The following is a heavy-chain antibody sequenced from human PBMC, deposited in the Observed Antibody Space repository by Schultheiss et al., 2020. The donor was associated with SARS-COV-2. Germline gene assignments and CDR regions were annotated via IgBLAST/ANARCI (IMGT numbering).Heavy chain of an antibody. CDR1: GDSISSFY. CDR3: ARDRRYGTFDY. Sequence: SETLSLTCTVSGDSISSFYWGWIRQPPGKGLEWIGTIHHSGYTYYNPSLKSRVTISADTSRNEFSLKLSSVTAADTAVYYCARDRRYGTFDYWGQGTLVTVSS. J-gene: IGHJ4*02. D-gene: IGHD1-14*01. CDR2: IHHSGYT. V-gene: IGHV4-38-2*02.